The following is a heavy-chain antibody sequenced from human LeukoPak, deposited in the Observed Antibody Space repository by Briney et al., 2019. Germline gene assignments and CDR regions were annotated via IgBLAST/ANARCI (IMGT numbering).Heavy chain of an antibody. Sequence: PSETLSLTCAVYGGSFSGYYWSWIRQPPGKGLEWIGEINHSGSTNYNPSLKSRVTISVDTSKNQFSLKLSSVIAADTAVYYCARLGGTDYWGQGTLVTVSS. D-gene: IGHD3-16*01. CDR2: INHSGST. J-gene: IGHJ4*02. CDR1: GGSFSGYY. CDR3: ARLGGTDY. V-gene: IGHV4-34*01.